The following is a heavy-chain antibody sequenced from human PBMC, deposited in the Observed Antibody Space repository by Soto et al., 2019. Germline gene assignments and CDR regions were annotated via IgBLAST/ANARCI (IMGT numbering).Heavy chain of an antibody. J-gene: IGHJ6*02. CDR2: IYWDDYK. V-gene: IGHV2-5*02. Sequence: QITLKESGPTLVKPTQTLTLTCTFSGFSLSTGGVGVGWIRQPPRKALELLALIYWDDYKPYSPSLRSRLTITKDTSKKQVVLTMTNMDPVDTATYYCAHRTIQVYGMDVWGQGTTVTVSS. CDR3: AHRTIQVYGMDV. CDR1: GFSLSTGGVG. D-gene: IGHD5-18*01.